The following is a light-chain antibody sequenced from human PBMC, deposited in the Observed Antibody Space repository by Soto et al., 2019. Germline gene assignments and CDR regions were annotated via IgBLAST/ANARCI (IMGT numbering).Light chain of an antibody. CDR2: DAS. CDR1: QSVSTY. V-gene: IGKV3-11*01. J-gene: IGKJ3*01. CDR3: QQRSNWL. Sequence: IGLTQSPATLSLSPAERSTLFCRASQSVSTYVAWYQQKPGQAPRLLIYDASNRATGIPARFSGSGSGTDFTLTISSLEPEDFAVYYCQQRSNWLFGPGTKVDIK.